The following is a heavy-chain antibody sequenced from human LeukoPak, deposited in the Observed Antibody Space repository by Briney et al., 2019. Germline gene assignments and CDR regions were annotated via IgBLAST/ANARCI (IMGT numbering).Heavy chain of an antibody. J-gene: IGHJ4*02. CDR3: ARDRRNDERFLEWLPDY. Sequence: ASVKVSCKASGYTFTGYFMHWVRQAPGRGLEWMGWINPNSGGTNYAQKFQGRVTMTRDTSISTAYMELSRLRSDDTAVYYCARDRRNDERFLEWLPDYWGQGTLVTVSS. CDR2: INPNSGGT. V-gene: IGHV1-2*02. CDR1: GYTFTGYF. D-gene: IGHD3-3*01.